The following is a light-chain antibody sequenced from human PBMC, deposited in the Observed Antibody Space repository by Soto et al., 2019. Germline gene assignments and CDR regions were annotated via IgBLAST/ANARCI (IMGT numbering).Light chain of an antibody. CDR1: QSVSSN. J-gene: IGKJ4*01. Sequence: EIVMTQSPATLSVSPGERATLSCRANQSVSSNLAWYQQKPGQAPRLLISGASTRATGIPDRFSGSGSGTEFTLTISSLQSEDFAVYYCQEYNNWPALTVGGGTKVDSK. CDR2: GAS. V-gene: IGKV3-15*01. CDR3: QEYNNWPALT.